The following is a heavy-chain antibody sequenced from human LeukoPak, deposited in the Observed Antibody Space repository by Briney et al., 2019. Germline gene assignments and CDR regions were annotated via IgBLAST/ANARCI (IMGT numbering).Heavy chain of an antibody. V-gene: IGHV3-30*02. D-gene: IGHD3-22*01. Sequence: PGGSLRLSCAASGFPFSSYGMHWVRQAPGKGLEWVAFIRYDGSNKYYADSVKGRFTISRDNSKNTLYLQMNSLRAEDTAVYYCAKTYYYDYDAFDIWGQGTMVTVSS. CDR3: AKTYYYDYDAFDI. CDR1: GFPFSSYG. J-gene: IGHJ3*02. CDR2: IRYDGSNK.